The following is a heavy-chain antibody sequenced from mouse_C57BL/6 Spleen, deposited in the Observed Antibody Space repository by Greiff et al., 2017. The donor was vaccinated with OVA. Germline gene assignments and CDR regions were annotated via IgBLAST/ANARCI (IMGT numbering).Heavy chain of an antibody. CDR3: ARERDYYGSSYGYFDV. D-gene: IGHD1-1*01. Sequence: VQLQQSGAELVKPGASVKLSCKASGYTFTSYWMHWVKQRPGQGLEWIGMIHPNSGSTNYNEKFKSKATLTVDKSSSTAYMQLSSLTSEDSAVYYCARERDYYGSSYGYFDVWGTGTTVTVSS. V-gene: IGHV1-64*01. CDR2: IHPNSGST. J-gene: IGHJ1*03. CDR1: GYTFTSYW.